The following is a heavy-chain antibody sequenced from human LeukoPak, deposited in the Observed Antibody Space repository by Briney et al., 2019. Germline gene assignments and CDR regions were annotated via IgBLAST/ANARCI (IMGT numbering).Heavy chain of an antibody. CDR2: IIPIFGTA. CDR1: GGTFSSYA. Sequence: ASVKVSCKASGGTFSSYAISWVRQAPGQGLEWVGGIIPIFGTANYAQKFQGRVTITTDESTSTAYMELSSLRSEDTAVYYCARGVWGSYRYPYYFDYWGQGTLVTVSS. D-gene: IGHD3-16*02. J-gene: IGHJ4*02. V-gene: IGHV1-69*05. CDR3: ARGVWGSYRYPYYFDY.